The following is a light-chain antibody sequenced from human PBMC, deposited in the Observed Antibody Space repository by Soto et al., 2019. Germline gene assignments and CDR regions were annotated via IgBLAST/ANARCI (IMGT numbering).Light chain of an antibody. CDR1: SSNIGAGYD. Sequence: QSVLTQPPSVSGAPGQRVTISCTGSSSNIGAGYDVHWYQQLPGTAPKLVIYGNSNRPSGVPDRFSGSKSGTSASLAITGLQAEDEADYYCQSYDSSLSGRVVFGGGTKVTVL. CDR3: QSYDSSLSGRVV. V-gene: IGLV1-40*01. J-gene: IGLJ2*01. CDR2: GNS.